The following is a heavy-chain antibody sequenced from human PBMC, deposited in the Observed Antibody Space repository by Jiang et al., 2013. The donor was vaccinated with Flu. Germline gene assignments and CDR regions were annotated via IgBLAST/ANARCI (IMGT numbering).Heavy chain of an antibody. D-gene: IGHD3-22*01. CDR2: IIPIFGTA. CDR1: GGTFSSYA. Sequence: GAEVKKPGSSVKVSCKASGGTFSSYAISWVRQAPGQGLEWMGGIIPIFGTANYAQKFQGRVTITADESTSTAYMELSSLRSEDTAVYYCARVSGDDDSSGYYYYYYYMDVWGKGTTVTVSS. J-gene: IGHJ6*03. CDR3: ARVSGDDDSSGYYYYYYYMDV. V-gene: IGHV1-69*01.